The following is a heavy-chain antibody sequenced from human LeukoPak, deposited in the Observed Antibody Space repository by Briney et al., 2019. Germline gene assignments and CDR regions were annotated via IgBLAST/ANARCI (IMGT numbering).Heavy chain of an antibody. V-gene: IGHV3-11*04. J-gene: IGHJ4*02. Sequence: GGSLRLSCAASGFTFSDYYMSWIRQAPGKGLEWVSYISSSCTIIYYADSVKGRFTISRDNSKNTLYLQMNSLRAEDTAVYYCAKDPGYYDSSGYYNSMDYWGQGTLVTVSS. CDR2: ISSSCTII. CDR1: GFTFSDYY. D-gene: IGHD3-22*01. CDR3: AKDPGYYDSSGYYNSMDY.